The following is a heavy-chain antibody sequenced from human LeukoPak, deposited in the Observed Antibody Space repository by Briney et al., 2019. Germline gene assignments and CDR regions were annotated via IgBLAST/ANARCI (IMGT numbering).Heavy chain of an antibody. CDR3: ARENYYDSSGYYPARPYYFDY. J-gene: IGHJ4*02. Sequence: PGGSLRLSCAASGFTFSSYSMNWVRQAPGKGLEWVSSISSSSSYIYYADSVKGRFTISRDNAKNSLYLQMNSLRAEDTAVYYCARENYYDSSGYYPARPYYFDYWGQGTLVTVSS. CDR2: ISSSSSYI. V-gene: IGHV3-21*01. CDR1: GFTFSSYS. D-gene: IGHD3-22*01.